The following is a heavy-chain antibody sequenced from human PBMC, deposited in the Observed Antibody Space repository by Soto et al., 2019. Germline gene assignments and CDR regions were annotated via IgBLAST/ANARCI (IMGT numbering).Heavy chain of an antibody. Sequence: LRLSCAASGFTFSSYGMHWVRQAPGKGLEWVAVIWYDGSNKYYADSVKGRFTISRDNSKNTLYLQMNSLRAEDTAVYYCARKASYYDSSGYRSDAFDIWGQGTMVTVSS. CDR3: ARKASYYDSSGYRSDAFDI. V-gene: IGHV3-33*01. CDR2: IWYDGSNK. J-gene: IGHJ3*02. CDR1: GFTFSSYG. D-gene: IGHD3-22*01.